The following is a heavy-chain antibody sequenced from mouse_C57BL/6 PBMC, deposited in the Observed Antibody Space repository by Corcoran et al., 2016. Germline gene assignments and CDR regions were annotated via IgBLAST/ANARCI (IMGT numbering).Heavy chain of an antibody. Sequence: QVQLQQSGAELVRPGTSVKMSCKASGYTFTNYWIGWAKQRPGHGLEWIGDIYPGGGYTNYNEKFKGKATLTADKSSSTAYMQFSSLTSEDSAIYYCARNPSYGSSFYYFDYWGQGTTLTVSS. V-gene: IGHV1-63*01. CDR3: ARNPSYGSSFYYFDY. CDR1: GYTFTNYW. CDR2: IYPGGGYT. D-gene: IGHD1-1*01. J-gene: IGHJ2*01.